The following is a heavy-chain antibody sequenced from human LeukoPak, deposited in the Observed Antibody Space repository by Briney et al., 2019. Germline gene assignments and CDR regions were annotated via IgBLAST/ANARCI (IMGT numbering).Heavy chain of an antibody. Sequence: PSETLSLTCTVSGGSISSYYWSWIRQPPGKGLEWIGYIYYSGSTNYNPSLKSRVTISVDTSKNQFSLKLSSVTAADTAVYYCASLIRVGATQGFDYWGQGTLVTVSS. D-gene: IGHD1-26*01. J-gene: IGHJ4*02. V-gene: IGHV4-59*08. CDR3: ASLIRVGATQGFDY. CDR1: GGSISSYY. CDR2: IYYSGST.